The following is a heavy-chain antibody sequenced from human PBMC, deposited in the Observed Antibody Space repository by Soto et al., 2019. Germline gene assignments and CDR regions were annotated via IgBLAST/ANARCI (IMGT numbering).Heavy chain of an antibody. V-gene: IGHV1-3*04. D-gene: IGHD3-10*01. CDR2: INTGNGNT. Sequence: SVKVSCKASGFTFTTYAMHWVRQAPGQRLEWMGWINTGNGNTKYSQNFQGRVTITRDTSANTAYMELSSLRSEDTAVYYCARDRGYFDYWGQGTLVTVSS. CDR3: ARDRGYFDY. J-gene: IGHJ4*02. CDR1: GFTFTTYA.